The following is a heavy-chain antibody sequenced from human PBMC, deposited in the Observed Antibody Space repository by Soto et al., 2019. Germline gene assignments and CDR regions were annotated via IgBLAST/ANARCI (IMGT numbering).Heavy chain of an antibody. V-gene: IGHV3-7*04. J-gene: IGHJ4*02. CDR3: ARDLAYLDH. Sequence: EVQLVESGGGLVQPGGSLRLSCAASGFTFKNYWMTWVRQAPGQGLEWVANMKPDGSEKYYVDSVKGRFISSRDNAQNSLHLQMNSLRAEDTAVYYCARDLAYLDHWGQGTLVTVSS. CDR1: GFTFKNYW. CDR2: MKPDGSEK.